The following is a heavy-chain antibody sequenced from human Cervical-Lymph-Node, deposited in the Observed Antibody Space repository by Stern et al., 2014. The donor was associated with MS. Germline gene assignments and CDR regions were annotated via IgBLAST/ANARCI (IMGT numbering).Heavy chain of an antibody. J-gene: IGHJ4*02. CDR3: ARVPSLVTSVNPHY. V-gene: IGHV3-21*01. CDR1: GFTFTTYS. D-gene: IGHD3-3*01. Sequence: EVQLVESGGGLVKPGGSLRLSCAASGFTFTTYSMNWVRQAPGKGLEWVSSISSSSSYTYYADSVKGRFTISRDNAKNSLYLQMNSLRAEDTAVYYCARVPSLVTSVNPHYWGQGTLVTVSS. CDR2: ISSSSSYT.